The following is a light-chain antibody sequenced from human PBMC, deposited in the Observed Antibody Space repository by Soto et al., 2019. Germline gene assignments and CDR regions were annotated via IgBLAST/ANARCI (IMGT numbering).Light chain of an antibody. CDR3: SPYTSSKGV. CDR1: SSDVGGYNY. CDR2: EVS. Sequence: QSALTQPASVSGSPGQSITISCTGTSSDVGGYNYVSWYQQHPGKAPKLMIYEVSNRPSGVSNRFSGSKSGSTASLTISGLQAEDEADYYCSPYTSSKGVFGTGTKVTVL. J-gene: IGLJ1*01. V-gene: IGLV2-14*01.